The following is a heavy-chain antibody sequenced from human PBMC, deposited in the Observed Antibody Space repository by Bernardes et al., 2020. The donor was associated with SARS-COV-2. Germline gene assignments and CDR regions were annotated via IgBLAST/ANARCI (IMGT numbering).Heavy chain of an antibody. CDR3: AREVPKYRDSSGYAHYYYAMDV. Sequence: GGSLRLSCAASGFTFDDYAMHWVRQAPGKGLEWVSLISGDGGSIYYADSVKGRFTISRDDSRKSLYLQMNSLKSEDTAVYYCAREVPKYRDSSGYAHYYYAMDVWGQGTTVTVSS. V-gene: IGHV3-43*02. CDR2: ISGDGGSI. J-gene: IGHJ6*02. CDR1: GFTFDDYA. D-gene: IGHD3-22*01.